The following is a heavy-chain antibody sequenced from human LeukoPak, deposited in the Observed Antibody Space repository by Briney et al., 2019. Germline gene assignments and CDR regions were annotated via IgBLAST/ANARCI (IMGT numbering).Heavy chain of an antibody. D-gene: IGHD1-26*01. CDR1: GYTFTGYH. Sequence: ASVKVSCKASGYTFTGYHMHWVRQAPGQGLEWMGWINPNSGGTNYAQKFQGRVTMTRDTSISTAYMELSRLRSDDTAVYYCARGFEVGATTDRDYWGQGTLVTVSS. CDR3: ARGFEVGATTDRDY. CDR2: INPNSGGT. J-gene: IGHJ4*02. V-gene: IGHV1-2*02.